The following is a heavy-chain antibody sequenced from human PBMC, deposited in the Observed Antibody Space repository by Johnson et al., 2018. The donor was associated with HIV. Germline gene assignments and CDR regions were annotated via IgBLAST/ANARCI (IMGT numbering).Heavy chain of an antibody. CDR2: ISYDGSNQ. Sequence: QMQLVESGGGVVQPGQSLRLSCAASGLTFSSYGMHWVRQAPGKGLEWVALISYDGSNQYYADSVKGRFTISRDNSKNTLYLQMNSLRPEDTALYYCAKVGRIVVAIGNDAFDIWGQGTMVTVSS. D-gene: IGHD2-21*01. V-gene: IGHV3-30*18. CDR3: AKVGRIVVAIGNDAFDI. J-gene: IGHJ3*02. CDR1: GLTFSSYG.